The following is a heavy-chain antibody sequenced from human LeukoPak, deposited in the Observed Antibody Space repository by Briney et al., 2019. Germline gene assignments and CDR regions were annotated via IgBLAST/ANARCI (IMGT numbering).Heavy chain of an antibody. CDR3: AREGGGVTAINY. Sequence: GASVKVSCKASGYTFTSYYMHWVRQAPGQGLEWMGIINPSGGSTSYAQKFQGRVTMTRDMSTSTVYMELSSLRSEDTAVYYCAREGGGVTAINYWGQGTLVTVSS. V-gene: IGHV1-46*01. CDR2: INPSGGST. D-gene: IGHD2-21*02. J-gene: IGHJ4*02. CDR1: GYTFTSYY.